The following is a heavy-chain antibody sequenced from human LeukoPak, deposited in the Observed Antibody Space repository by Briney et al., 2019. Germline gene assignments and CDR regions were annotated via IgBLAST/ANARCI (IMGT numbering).Heavy chain of an antibody. V-gene: IGHV3-7*01. Sequence: YPGRSLRLSCAASGFTFSSYWMSWVRQAPGKGLEWVANIKQDGSEKYYVDSVKGRFTISRDNSKNTLYLQMNSLRAEDTAVYYCAKDLRAFDIWGQGTMVTVSS. D-gene: IGHD3-10*01. CDR3: AKDLRAFDI. J-gene: IGHJ3*02. CDR1: GFTFSSYW. CDR2: IKQDGSEK.